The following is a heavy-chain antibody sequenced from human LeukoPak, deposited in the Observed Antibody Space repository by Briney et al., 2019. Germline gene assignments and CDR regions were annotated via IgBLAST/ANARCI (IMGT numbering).Heavy chain of an antibody. V-gene: IGHV3-30-3*01. Sequence: GGSLRLSCAASGFTFSSYAMHWVRQAPGKGLEWVAVISYDGSNKYYADSVKGRFTISRDNSKNTLYLQMNSLRAEDTAVYYCARDDIYCSGGSCYSGGIDYWGQGTLVTVSS. CDR2: ISYDGSNK. CDR1: GFTFSSYA. CDR3: ARDDIYCSGGSCYSGGIDY. J-gene: IGHJ4*02. D-gene: IGHD2-15*01.